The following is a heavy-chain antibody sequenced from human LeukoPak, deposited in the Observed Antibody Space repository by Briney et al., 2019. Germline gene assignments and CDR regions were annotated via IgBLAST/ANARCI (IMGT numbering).Heavy chain of an antibody. J-gene: IGHJ6*03. V-gene: IGHV4-39*07. Sequence: SETLSLTCTVSGGSISSGGYYWSWIRQPPGKGLEWIGEINHSGSTNYNPSLKSRVTISVDTSKNQFSLKLSSVTAADTAVYYCASLAAITHGYYYMDVWGKGTTVTVSS. D-gene: IGHD3-3*01. CDR3: ASLAAITHGYYYMDV. CDR2: INHSGST. CDR1: GGSISSGGYY.